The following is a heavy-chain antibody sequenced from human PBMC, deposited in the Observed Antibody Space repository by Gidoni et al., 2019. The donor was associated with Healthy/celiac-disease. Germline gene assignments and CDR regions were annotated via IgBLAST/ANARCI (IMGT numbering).Heavy chain of an antibody. Sequence: QVQLQQWGAGLLKPSETLSLTCAVYGGSFSGYYWSWIRQPPGKGLEWIGEINHSGSTNYNPSLKSRVTISVDTSKNQFSLKLSSVTAADTAVYYCARGPSMVPFFDYWGQGTLVTVSS. CDR2: INHSGST. CDR3: ARGPSMVPFFDY. D-gene: IGHD3-10*01. CDR1: GGSFSGYY. J-gene: IGHJ4*02. V-gene: IGHV4-34*01.